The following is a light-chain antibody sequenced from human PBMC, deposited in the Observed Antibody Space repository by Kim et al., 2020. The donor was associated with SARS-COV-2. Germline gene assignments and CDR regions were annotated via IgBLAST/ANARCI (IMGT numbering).Light chain of an antibody. V-gene: IGKV1-39*01. CDR3: QQTYRTPIT. J-gene: IGKJ5*01. CDR1: QRISNC. CDR2: AAS. Sequence: DIQMTQSPSSLSTSVGDRVTITCRASQRISNCVNWYQQKPNEAPKLLIYAASNLQSGVPSRFSGSGSGTDFTLTISSLQPEDSATYHCQQTYRTPITFGQGTRLEIK.